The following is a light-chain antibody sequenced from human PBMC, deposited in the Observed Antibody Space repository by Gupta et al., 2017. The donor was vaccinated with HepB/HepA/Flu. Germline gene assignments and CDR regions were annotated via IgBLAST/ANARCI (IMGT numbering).Light chain of an antibody. Sequence: QSVLTQPPAASGTPGQRVTISCSVSSSNIGSNSVYWYQQLPGTAPKLLIYRNNPRPSGVPDRFSGSKSGTSASLAISGLRSEDEADYYCAACDDSLSGRVFGGGTKLTVL. CDR1: SSNIGSNS. CDR3: AACDDSLSGRV. V-gene: IGLV1-47*01. CDR2: RNN. J-gene: IGLJ3*02.